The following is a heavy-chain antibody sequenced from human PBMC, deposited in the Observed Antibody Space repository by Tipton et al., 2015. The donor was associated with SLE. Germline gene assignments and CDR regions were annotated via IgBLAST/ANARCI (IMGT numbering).Heavy chain of an antibody. D-gene: IGHD3-10*01. J-gene: IGHJ4*02. CDR1: GFTFSSYS. Sequence: SLRLSCAASGFTFSSYSMNWVRQAPGKGLEWVSYISSSSSTIYYADSVKGRFTISRDNAKNSLYLQMNSLRAEDTAVYYCARASDYYGSGSLGYWGQGTLVTVSS. CDR3: ARASDYYGSGSLGY. CDR2: ISSSSSTI. V-gene: IGHV3-48*04.